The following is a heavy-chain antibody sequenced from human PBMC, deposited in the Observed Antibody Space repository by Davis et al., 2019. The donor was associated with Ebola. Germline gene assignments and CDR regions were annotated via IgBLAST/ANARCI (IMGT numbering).Heavy chain of an antibody. D-gene: IGHD6-13*01. J-gene: IGHJ6*02. V-gene: IGHV3-30-3*01. CDR1: GFTFSSYA. CDR3: AKGIAAAGTYWDYYYYGMDV. Sequence: GGSLRLSCAASGFTFSSYAMHWVRQAPGKGLEWVAVISYDGSNKYYADSVKGRFTISRDNSKNTLYLQMNSLRAEDTAVYYCAKGIAAAGTYWDYYYYGMDVWGQGTTVTVSS. CDR2: ISYDGSNK.